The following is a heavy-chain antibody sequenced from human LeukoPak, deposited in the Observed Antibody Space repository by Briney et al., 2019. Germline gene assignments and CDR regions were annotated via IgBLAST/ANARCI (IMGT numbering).Heavy chain of an antibody. Sequence: GGSLRLSCTASGFTFSSYWMHWVRQTPGKGLVWVSRINTDGSSTTYADSVKGRFTMSRDNAKNTLYLQMNSLRVDDTAVYYCATGLLVVPAGLPAYWGQGTLVTVSS. J-gene: IGHJ4*02. CDR2: INTDGSST. CDR3: ATGLLVVPAGLPAY. D-gene: IGHD2-2*01. V-gene: IGHV3-74*03. CDR1: GFTFSSYW.